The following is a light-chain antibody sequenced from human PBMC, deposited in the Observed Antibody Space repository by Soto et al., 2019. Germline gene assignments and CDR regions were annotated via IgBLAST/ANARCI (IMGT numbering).Light chain of an antibody. CDR3: CSYAGSSALYG. CDR1: SSEVGSYNH. V-gene: IGLV2-23*02. J-gene: IGLJ1*01. Sequence: QSVLTQPASVSGSPGQSITISCSGTSSEVGSYNHVTWYQQHPGQAPKLMIYEVSKRPSGLSNRFSGSKSGSTASLTISGLQAEDEADYYCCSYAGSSALYGFGTGTKRTVL. CDR2: EVS.